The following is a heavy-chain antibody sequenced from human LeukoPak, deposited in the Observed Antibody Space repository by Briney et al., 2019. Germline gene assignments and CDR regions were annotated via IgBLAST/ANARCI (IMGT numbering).Heavy chain of an antibody. CDR1: GFTFGDYA. CDR2: IRSKAYGGTT. CDR3: TRGGPNDYDFLSGYYNPSDY. D-gene: IGHD3-3*01. Sequence: GRSLRLSCTASGFTFGDYAMSWVRQAPGKGLEWEGFIRSKAYGGTTEYAASVKGRFTISRDDSKSIAYLQMNSLKTEDTAVYYCTRGGPNDYDFLSGYYNPSDYWGQGNLVTVSS. J-gene: IGHJ4*02. V-gene: IGHV3-49*04.